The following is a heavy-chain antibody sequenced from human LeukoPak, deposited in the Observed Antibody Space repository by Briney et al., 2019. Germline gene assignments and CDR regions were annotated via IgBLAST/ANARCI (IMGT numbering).Heavy chain of an antibody. CDR3: ARMTVVENRGLRLDH. J-gene: IGHJ4*02. CDR1: GGSFSGYY. CDR2: INHSGST. D-gene: IGHD1-14*01. V-gene: IGHV4-34*01. Sequence: SETLSLTCAVYGGSFSGYYWSWIRQPPGKGLEWIGEINHSGSTNYNPSLKSRVTISVDTSKNQFSMKLSSVTAADTAVYYCARMTVVENRGLRLDHWGQGTLVTVSS.